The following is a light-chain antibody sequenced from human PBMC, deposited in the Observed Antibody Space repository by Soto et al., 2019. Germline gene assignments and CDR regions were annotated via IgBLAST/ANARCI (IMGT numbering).Light chain of an antibody. J-gene: IGLJ2*01. Sequence: QSVLTQPPSASGTPGQRVTISCSGSSSNIGSNYVYWYQQLPGTAPKLLIYSNNQRPSGVPDRFSGSKSGTSASLAFSGLRSEDEADYYCAAWDDSLSGGDVVFGGGTKLTVL. CDR3: AAWDDSLSGGDVV. V-gene: IGLV1-47*02. CDR1: SSNIGSNY. CDR2: SNN.